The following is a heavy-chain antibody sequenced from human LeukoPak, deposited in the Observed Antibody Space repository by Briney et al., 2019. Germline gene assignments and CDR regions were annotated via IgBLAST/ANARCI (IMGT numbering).Heavy chain of an antibody. J-gene: IGHJ6*02. CDR1: GGSISSYY. D-gene: IGHD6-13*01. V-gene: IGHV4-59*08. CDR3: ARHGRRSSSWYLPNYYYYGMDV. Sequence: SETLSLTCTVSGGSISSYYWSWIRQPPGKGLEWIGYIYYSGSTNYNPSLKSRVTISVDTPKNQFSLKLSSVTAADTAVYYCARHGRRSSSWYLPNYYYYGMDVWGQGTTVTVSS. CDR2: IYYSGST.